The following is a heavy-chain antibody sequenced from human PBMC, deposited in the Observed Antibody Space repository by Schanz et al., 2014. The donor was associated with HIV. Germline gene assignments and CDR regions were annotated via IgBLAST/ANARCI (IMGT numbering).Heavy chain of an antibody. CDR2: MSHDGFSK. CDR1: GFTFSSSG. V-gene: IGHV3-30*19. CDR3: AREGESSGRAGLFDL. D-gene: IGHD6-19*01. Sequence: QVQLVESGGGVVQPGRSLRLSCTASGFTFSSSGMHWVRQAPGKGLEWVAGMSHDGFSKYFADSVKGRFAISREDSKNTVHLQMDSLRPEDTAVYYCAREGESSGRAGLFDLWGQGAMVTVSS. J-gene: IGHJ3*01.